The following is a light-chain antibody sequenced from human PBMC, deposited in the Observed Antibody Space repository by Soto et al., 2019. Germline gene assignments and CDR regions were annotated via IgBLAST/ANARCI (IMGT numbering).Light chain of an antibody. CDR1: SSDVGSYNL. CDR2: EVS. V-gene: IGLV2-23*02. Sequence: QSVLTQPASVSGSPGQSITISCTGTSSDVGSYNLVSWYQQHPGKAPKLMIYEVSKRPSGVSNRFSGSKSGNTASLTISGLQAEDESDYYCGSYADSNTFLSVCATGTKVTGL. J-gene: IGLJ1*01. CDR3: GSYADSNTFLSV.